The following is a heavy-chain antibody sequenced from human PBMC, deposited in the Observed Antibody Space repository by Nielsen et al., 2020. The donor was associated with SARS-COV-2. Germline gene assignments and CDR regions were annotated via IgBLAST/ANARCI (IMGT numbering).Heavy chain of an antibody. CDR3: ASRTYYYDSSGYYPHYH. CDR1: GFTFDDYA. CDR2: ISWNSGSI. D-gene: IGHD3-22*01. V-gene: IGHV3-9*01. J-gene: IGHJ4*02. Sequence: GGSLRLSCAASGFTFDDYAMHWVRQAPGKGLEWVSGISWNSGSIGYADSVKGRFTISRDNAKNSLYLQMNSLRAEDTALYYCASRTYYYDSSGYYPHYHWGQGTLVTVSS.